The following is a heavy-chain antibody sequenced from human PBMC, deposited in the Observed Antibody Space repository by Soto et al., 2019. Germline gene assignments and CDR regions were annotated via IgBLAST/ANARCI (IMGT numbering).Heavy chain of an antibody. CDR2: ISYDGSHQ. V-gene: IGHV3-30*03. CDR3: CDDIVHYYYGMVC. CDR1: GFTFSAFG. Sequence: GWSLRICCSASGFTFSAFGIHRVRQAPGKGLEWVAVISYDGSHQYYAESVKGRFTISRDNSKNTVFLQMNSLRLEDTAVYYFCDDIVHYYYGMVCWGQRSTVTV. D-gene: IGHD3-10*01. J-gene: IGHJ6*02.